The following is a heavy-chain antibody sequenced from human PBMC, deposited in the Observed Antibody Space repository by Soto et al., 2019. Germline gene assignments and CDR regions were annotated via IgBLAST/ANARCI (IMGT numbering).Heavy chain of an antibody. Sequence: EVQLVESGGGLVQPGGSLRLACAASGFTFSDDWMSWVRQAPGKGLECVANIKTDGSEKYYVDPVKGRFTISRDNAKNSLYLQMNSLRAEETAVYYCASSMGRGGNAYWGQGTLVDVSS. CDR1: GFTFSDDW. CDR2: IKTDGSEK. J-gene: IGHJ4*02. V-gene: IGHV3-7*05. CDR3: ASSMGRGGNAY. D-gene: IGHD3-10*01.